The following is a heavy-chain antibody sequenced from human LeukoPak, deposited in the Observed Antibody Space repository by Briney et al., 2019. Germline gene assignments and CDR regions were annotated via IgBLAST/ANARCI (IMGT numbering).Heavy chain of an antibody. J-gene: IGHJ5*02. D-gene: IGHD3-16*01. CDR2: IKQDGREK. CDR3: AKDAQPRSRWFDP. CDR1: GFIFKDYW. Sequence: PGGSLRLSCAASGFIFKDYWMIWVRQAPGKGLEWVANIKQDGREKYYVDSVKGRFTISRDNAKNSLYLQMNTLRAEDTAMYYCAKDAQPRSRWFDPWGQGTLVTVSS. V-gene: IGHV3-7*03.